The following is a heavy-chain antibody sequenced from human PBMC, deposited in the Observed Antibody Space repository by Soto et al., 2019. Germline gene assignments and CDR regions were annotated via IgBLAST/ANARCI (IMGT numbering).Heavy chain of an antibody. CDR1: GRSITSYY. D-gene: IGHD3-22*01. J-gene: IGHJ4*02. CDR3: ARTYDSNGYANEFDS. Sequence: SETLSLTCSVSGRSITSYYWSWVRQPPGKGLEWIGYIYDNGITSQNPSLKSRVTMSADTSQNQFSLKLTSVTGADTAVYYCARTYDSNGYANEFDSWGQGSLVTV. CDR2: IYDNGIT. V-gene: IGHV4-59*12.